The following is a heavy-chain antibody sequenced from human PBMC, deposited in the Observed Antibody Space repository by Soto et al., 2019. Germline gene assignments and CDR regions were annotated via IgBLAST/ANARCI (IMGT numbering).Heavy chain of an antibody. V-gene: IGHV3-74*01. CDR3: ARGHTYDSSGYWDY. J-gene: IGHJ4*02. CDR2: INTDGSDT. Sequence: EVQLVESGGDFLQPGGSLRLSCAGSGFTFSNYWMHWVRQAPGKGLVWVSRINTDGSDTAYADSVRGRFTISRDNAKNTLYLQMNSLRAEDTAVYYCARGHTYDSSGYWDYWGQGTLVTVSS. D-gene: IGHD3-22*01. CDR1: GFTFSNYW.